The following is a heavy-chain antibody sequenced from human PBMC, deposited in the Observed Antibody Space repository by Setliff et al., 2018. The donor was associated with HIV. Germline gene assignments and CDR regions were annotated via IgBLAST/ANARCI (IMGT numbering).Heavy chain of an antibody. Sequence: PSETLSLTCAVSGYSISSGYYWGWIRQPPGKGLEWIGSIYHSGSTYYNPSLKSRVTISVDTSKNQFSLKLSSVTAADTAVYYCAREYYYGSGSYKVWTYYYGMDVWGQGTTVTVSS. J-gene: IGHJ6*02. D-gene: IGHD3-10*01. CDR1: GYSISSGYY. CDR3: AREYYYGSGSYKVWTYYYGMDV. CDR2: IYHSGST. V-gene: IGHV4-38-2*02.